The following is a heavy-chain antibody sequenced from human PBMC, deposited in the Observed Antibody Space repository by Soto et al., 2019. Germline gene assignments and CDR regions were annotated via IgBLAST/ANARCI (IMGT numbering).Heavy chain of an antibody. CDR2: IIPSFGTA. J-gene: IGHJ6*02. Sequence: QVQLVQSGAEVKKPGSSVKVSCKASGGTFSSYAISWVRQAPGQGLEWMGGIIPSFGTANYAQKFQGRVTITADESTSTAYMELSSLRSEDTAVYYCASQMGVPGTYEHYYGRDVWGQGATVTVSS. D-gene: IGHD1-7*01. CDR3: ASQMGVPGTYEHYYGRDV. CDR1: GGTFSSYA. V-gene: IGHV1-69*12.